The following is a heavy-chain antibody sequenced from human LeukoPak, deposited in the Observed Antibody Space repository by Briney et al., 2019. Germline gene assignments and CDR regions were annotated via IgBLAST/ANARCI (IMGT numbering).Heavy chain of an antibody. CDR3: ASSARSDYYYYGMDV. V-gene: IGHV3-11*01. J-gene: IGHJ6*02. CDR2: ISSSGSTI. Sequence: GGSLRFSCAASGFTCSDYYMSWIRQAPGKGLEWVSFISSSGSTIYYADSVKGRFTISRDNAKNSLYLQMNSLRAEDTAVYYCASSARSDYYYYGMDVWGQGTTVTVSS. CDR1: GFTCSDYY.